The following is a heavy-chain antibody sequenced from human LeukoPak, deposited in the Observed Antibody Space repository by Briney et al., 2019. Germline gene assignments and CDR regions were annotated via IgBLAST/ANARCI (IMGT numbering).Heavy chain of an antibody. CDR1: RFTFTKCG. D-gene: IGHD3-3*01. V-gene: IGHV1-3*02. CDR3: ARAHYDFWSGYWGWFDP. Sequence: ASVKVSCKASRFTFTKCGICWVRQAPGPRLEWMGWSNVGADNIQEFHGRVTVTRDTSASTAYMGLSSLRSEDTAVYYCARAHYDFWSGYWGWFDPWGQGTLVTVSS. J-gene: IGHJ5*02. CDR2: SNVGADN.